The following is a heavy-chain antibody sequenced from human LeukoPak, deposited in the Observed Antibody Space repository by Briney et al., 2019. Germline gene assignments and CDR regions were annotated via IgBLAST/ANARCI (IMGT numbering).Heavy chain of an antibody. Sequence: GGSLRLSCAASGLTFSSYSMTWVRQAPGKGLQWVSSISSGGNYIYYADSLKGRFTISRDNAKNSLYLQMNSLRVEGTAVYYCARGYSSTWATGYWGQGTQVTVSS. CDR2: ISSGGNYI. J-gene: IGHJ4*02. V-gene: IGHV3-21*01. D-gene: IGHD6-13*01. CDR3: ARGYSSTWATGY. CDR1: GLTFSSYS.